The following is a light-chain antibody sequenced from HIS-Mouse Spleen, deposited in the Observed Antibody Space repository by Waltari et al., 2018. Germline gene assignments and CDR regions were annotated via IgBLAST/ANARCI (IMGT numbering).Light chain of an antibody. CDR3: SSYTSSSPYVV. Sequence: QSALTQPASVSGSPGQSITISCTGTSSDVGGYNYVSWYQQHPGKAPKLMIDEVSSRPAGVSNGFSGSKSGNTASLTISGRQAEDEADYYCSSYTSSSPYVVFGGGTKLTVL. CDR2: EVS. CDR1: SSDVGGYNY. V-gene: IGLV2-14*01. J-gene: IGLJ2*01.